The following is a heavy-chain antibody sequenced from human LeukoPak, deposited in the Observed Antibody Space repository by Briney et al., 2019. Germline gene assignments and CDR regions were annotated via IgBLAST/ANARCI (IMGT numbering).Heavy chain of an antibody. J-gene: IGHJ3*02. D-gene: IGHD3-16*01. CDR2: IYYSGST. CDR3: ARRGIGETATWGAFDI. CDR1: GGSISSYY. Sequence: PSETLSLTCTVSGGSISSYYWSYIWQPPGKRLEWMAYIYYSGSTNYTPSLKSRVTISVDTSKNQFSLKLSSVTAADTAVYYCARRGIGETATWGAFDIWGQGTMVTVSS. V-gene: IGHV4-59*01.